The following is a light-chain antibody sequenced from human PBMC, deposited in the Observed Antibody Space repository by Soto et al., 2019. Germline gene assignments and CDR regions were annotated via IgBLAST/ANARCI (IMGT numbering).Light chain of an antibody. Sequence: EIVMTQSPATLSVSPGERATLSCSASQSVSSKLAWFQQKPGQAPSLLIYYVSTRATGVPVRFSGSGSGTEFTLTINSLQSEDFAVYYCQQYNNWPHTFGQGTKVDIK. CDR3: QQYNNWPHT. CDR1: QSVSSK. CDR2: YVS. V-gene: IGKV3-15*01. J-gene: IGKJ2*01.